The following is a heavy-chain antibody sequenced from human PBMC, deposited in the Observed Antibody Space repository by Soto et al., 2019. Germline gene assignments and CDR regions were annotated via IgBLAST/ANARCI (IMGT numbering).Heavy chain of an antibody. Sequence: PSETLSLTCTVSGGSISSYYWSWIRQPPGKGLEWIGYIYYSGSTNYNPSLKSRVTISVDTYKNQFSRKLSSVTAADTAVYYCARAIAVPRSDYYYYGMDVWGQGTTVTVSS. CDR2: IYYSGST. CDR1: GGSISSYY. J-gene: IGHJ6*02. V-gene: IGHV4-59*01. D-gene: IGHD6-19*01. CDR3: ARAIAVPRSDYYYYGMDV.